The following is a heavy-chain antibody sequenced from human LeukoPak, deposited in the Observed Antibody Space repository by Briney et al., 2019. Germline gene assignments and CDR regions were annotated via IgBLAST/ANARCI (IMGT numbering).Heavy chain of an antibody. CDR2: ISYDGSNK. D-gene: IGHD6-13*01. Sequence: HPGRSLRLSCAASGFTFSSYGMHWVRQAPGKGLEWVAVISYDGSNKYYADSVKGRFSISRDNAKNTVYLQMNSLRAEDTGIYYCARGTSAGGPISPFDFWGQGTVVTVSS. CDR1: GFTFSSYG. CDR3: ARGTSAGGPISPFDF. J-gene: IGHJ4*02. V-gene: IGHV3-30*03.